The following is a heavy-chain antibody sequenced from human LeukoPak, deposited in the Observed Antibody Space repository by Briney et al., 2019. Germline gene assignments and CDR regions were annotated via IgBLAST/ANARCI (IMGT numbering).Heavy chain of an antibody. Sequence: SSVKVSCKASGGTFSSYAISWVRQAPGQGLEWMGGIIPIFGTANYAQKFQGRVTITADESTSTAYMELSSLRSEDTAVYYCARDISSGYDAFDIWGQGTMVTVSS. CDR2: IIPIFGTA. V-gene: IGHV1-69*13. CDR1: GGTFSSYA. J-gene: IGHJ3*02. CDR3: ARDISSGYDAFDI. D-gene: IGHD3-22*01.